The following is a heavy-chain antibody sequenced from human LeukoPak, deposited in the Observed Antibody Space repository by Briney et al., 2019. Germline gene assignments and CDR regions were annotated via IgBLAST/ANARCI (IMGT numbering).Heavy chain of an antibody. CDR1: GFTFSSYS. J-gene: IGHJ5*02. Sequence: GGSLRLSCAASGFTFSSYSMNWVRQAPGKGLKWVSSISSSSSYIYYAGSVKGRFTISRDNAKNSLYLQMNSLRAEDTAVYYCARGQGVRGVTTFDPWGQGTLVTVSS. D-gene: IGHD3-10*01. V-gene: IGHV3-21*01. CDR2: ISSSSSYI. CDR3: ARGQGVRGVTTFDP.